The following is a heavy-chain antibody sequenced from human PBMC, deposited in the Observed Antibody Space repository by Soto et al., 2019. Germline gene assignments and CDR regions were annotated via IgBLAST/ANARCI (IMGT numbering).Heavy chain of an antibody. CDR2: INSDGSST. V-gene: IGHV3-74*01. J-gene: IGHJ3*02. Sequence: EVQLVESGGGLVQPGGSLRLSCAASGFAFRIYWMHWVRQAPGKGLVWVSHINSDGSSTNYADSVKGRFTVSRDNAKNTLYLQMNSLRAEDTAVYYCTRDRGSPDAFHIWGQGTMVTVSS. CDR1: GFAFRIYW. CDR3: TRDRGSPDAFHI. D-gene: IGHD2-15*01.